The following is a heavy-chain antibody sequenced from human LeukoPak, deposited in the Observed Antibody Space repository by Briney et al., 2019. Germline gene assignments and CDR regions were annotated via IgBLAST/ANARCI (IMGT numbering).Heavy chain of an antibody. J-gene: IGHJ4*02. CDR2: ISGSGGST. D-gene: IGHD6-13*01. CDR3: AKDRGSSWYRLVY. Sequence: GGSLRLSCAASGFTFSTYSMNWVRQAPGKGLEWVSAISGSGGSTYYADSVKGRFTISRHNSKNTLYLQMNSLRAEDTAVYYCAKDRGSSWYRLVYWGQGTLVTVSS. CDR1: GFTFSTYS. V-gene: IGHV3-23*01.